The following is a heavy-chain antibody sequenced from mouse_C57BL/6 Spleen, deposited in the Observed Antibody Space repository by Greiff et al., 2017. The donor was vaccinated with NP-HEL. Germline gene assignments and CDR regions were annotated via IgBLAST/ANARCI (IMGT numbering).Heavy chain of an antibody. CDR1: GYAFSSSW. V-gene: IGHV1-82*01. CDR2: IYPGDGDT. J-gene: IGHJ2*01. CDR3: ARSLYYGSSYVYFDY. D-gene: IGHD1-1*01. Sequence: VQLQQSGPELVKPGASVKISCKASGYAFSSSWMNWVKQRPGKGLEWIGRIYPGDGDTNYNGKFKGKATLTADKSSSTAYMQLSSLTSEDSAVYFCARSLYYGSSYVYFDYWGQGTTLTVSS.